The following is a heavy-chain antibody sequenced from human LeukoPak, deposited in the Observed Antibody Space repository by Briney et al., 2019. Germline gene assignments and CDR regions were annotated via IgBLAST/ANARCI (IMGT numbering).Heavy chain of an antibody. Sequence: ASVKVSCKASGYTFTGYYMHWVRQAPGQGLEWMGWINPNSGGTNYAQKFQGRVTMTRDTSISTAYMELSRLRSDDTAVYYCAREHSSGWLTLDYWGQGTLVTVSS. CDR2: INPNSGGT. V-gene: IGHV1-2*02. J-gene: IGHJ4*02. D-gene: IGHD6-19*01. CDR3: AREHSSGWLTLDY. CDR1: GYTFTGYY.